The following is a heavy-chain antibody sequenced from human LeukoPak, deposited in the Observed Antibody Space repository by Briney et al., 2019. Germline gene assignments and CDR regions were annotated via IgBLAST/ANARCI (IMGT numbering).Heavy chain of an antibody. CDR3: ARAISGGSPITASDY. CDR1: VYTFTDYY. Sequence: GASVTVSCKSSVYTFTDYYMHWVGQAPGQGREWMGGINPNIDFPNFAQNFQGTVTMPSDTSIITAYMELSRLRSDDTAVYYCARAISGGSPITASDYWGQGTLVTVSS. D-gene: IGHD2-15*01. J-gene: IGHJ4*02. CDR2: INPNIDFP. V-gene: IGHV1-2*02.